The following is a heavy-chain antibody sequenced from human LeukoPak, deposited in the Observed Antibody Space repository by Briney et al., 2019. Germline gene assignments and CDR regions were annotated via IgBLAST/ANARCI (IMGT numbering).Heavy chain of an antibody. D-gene: IGHD4-23*01. J-gene: IGHJ6*03. CDR1: GGSISSYY. CDR3: ARVGGTNYYYYMDV. V-gene: IGHV4-59*01. CDR2: IYYSGYT. Sequence: SETLSLTCTVSGGSISSYYWSWIRQPPGKGLEWIGCIYYSGYTNYKSSLKSRVTISVDTSKNQCSLKLSSVTAADTAVYYCARVGGTNYYYYMDVWGKGTTVTISS.